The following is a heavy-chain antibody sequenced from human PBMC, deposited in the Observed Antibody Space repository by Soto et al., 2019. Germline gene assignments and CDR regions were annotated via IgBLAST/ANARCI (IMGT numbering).Heavy chain of an antibody. J-gene: IGHJ4*02. Sequence: PSETLSLTCAVSGGSISSGGYSWSWIRQPPGKGLEWIGYIYHSGSTYYNPSLKSRVTISVDRSKNQFSLKLSSVTAADTAVYYRARGLRGFHDWGERPLPTAS. CDR1: GGSISSGGYS. CDR3: ARGLRGFHD. V-gene: IGHV4-30-2*01. CDR2: IYHSGST.